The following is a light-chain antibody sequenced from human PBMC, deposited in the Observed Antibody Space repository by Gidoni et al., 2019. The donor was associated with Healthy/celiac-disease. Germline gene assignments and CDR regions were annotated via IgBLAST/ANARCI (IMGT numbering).Light chain of an antibody. CDR1: QSVSSY. J-gene: IGKJ4*01. Sequence: EIVLTQSPATLSLSPGERATLSCRASQSVSSYLAWYQQKPGQAPRLLLFDASSRAPGIPARFSGSGSGTAFTLTISSLEPADFAVYYCQQRSNWPPLTFGGGTKVEIK. CDR3: QQRSNWPPLT. CDR2: DAS. V-gene: IGKV3-11*01.